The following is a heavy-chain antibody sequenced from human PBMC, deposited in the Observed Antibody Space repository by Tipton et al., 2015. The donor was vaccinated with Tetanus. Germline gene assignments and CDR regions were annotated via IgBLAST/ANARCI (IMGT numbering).Heavy chain of an antibody. CDR2: LNPKSGSA. Sequence: QSGAEVKKPGASVKVSCKASGYTFTSYGHNWVRKAAGRGFEWMGWLNPKSGSAAYAPRFQGRVTMTTNTSITTAFMEVASLTYEDTAVYYCASGSSIMHGLDVWGHGTSVTVSS. V-gene: IGHV1-8*02. CDR3: ASGSSIMHGLDV. D-gene: IGHD2-2*01. J-gene: IGHJ6*02. CDR1: GYTFTSYG.